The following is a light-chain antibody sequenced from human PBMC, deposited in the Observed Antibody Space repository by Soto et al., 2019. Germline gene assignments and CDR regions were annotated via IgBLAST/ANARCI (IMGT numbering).Light chain of an antibody. CDR2: GAS. CDR1: QSVSRT. Sequence: EIVMTQSPATLSVSPGERATLSCRASQSVSRTLAWYQQKPGQAPRLLIYGASTRATGIPARFSGSGSGTEFTLTIDSLQSEDFAGYYCQQYNDWTRTFGQGTKVDLK. CDR3: QQYNDWTRT. V-gene: IGKV3-15*01. J-gene: IGKJ1*01.